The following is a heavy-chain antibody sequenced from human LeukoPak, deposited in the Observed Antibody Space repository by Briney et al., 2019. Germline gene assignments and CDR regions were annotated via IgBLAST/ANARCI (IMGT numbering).Heavy chain of an antibody. CDR2: ITGSGGST. Sequence: GGSLRLSCAPSGFTFDNFGMTWVRQAPGKGLEWVSEITGSGGSTYYADSVKGRFTISRDNSKNTLYLQMNSLRAEDTAIYYCARELFDFDYWGQGTLVTVSS. CDR1: GFTFDNFG. J-gene: IGHJ4*02. V-gene: IGHV3-23*01. D-gene: IGHD3-10*01. CDR3: ARELFDFDY.